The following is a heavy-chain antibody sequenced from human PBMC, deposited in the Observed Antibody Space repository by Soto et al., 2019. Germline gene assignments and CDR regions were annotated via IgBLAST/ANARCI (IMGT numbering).Heavy chain of an antibody. CDR1: GYSFTSYW. J-gene: IGHJ6*02. D-gene: IGHD6-13*01. Sequence: GESLKISCKGSGYSFTSYWIGWVRQMPGKGLEWMGIIYPGDSDTRYSPSFQGQVTISADKSISTAYLQWSSLKASDTAMYYCARQGVAAAGTGYYYYYGMDVWGQGTTVTVSS. CDR2: IYPGDSDT. CDR3: ARQGVAAAGTGYYYYYGMDV. V-gene: IGHV5-51*01.